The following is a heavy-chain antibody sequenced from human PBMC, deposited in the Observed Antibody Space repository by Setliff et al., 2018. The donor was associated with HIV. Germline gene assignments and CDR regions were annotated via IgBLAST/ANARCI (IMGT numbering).Heavy chain of an antibody. CDR2: ISTYNGHT. V-gene: IGHV1-18*01. D-gene: IGHD6-19*01. J-gene: IGHJ4*02. CDR1: GFSFTSYC. Sequence: ASVKVSCKPSGFSFTSYCITWVRQAPGQGLEWMGWISTYNGHTNYAQKLQGRVNMTTDTSTSTAYMELRSLRSDDAAVYYCSRVLWPYSSSRFDYWGQGTLVTVSS. CDR3: SRVLWPYSSSRFDY.